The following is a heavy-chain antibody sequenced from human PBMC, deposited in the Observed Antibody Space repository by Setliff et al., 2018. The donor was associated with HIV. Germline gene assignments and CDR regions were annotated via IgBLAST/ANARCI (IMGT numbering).Heavy chain of an antibody. CDR1: GGSISSGSYP. J-gene: IGHJ6*03. CDR2: IYSSGST. D-gene: IGHD6-13*01. CDR3: ARGTTGYSTIWYRNGLTYYYYMDV. Sequence: NPSETLSLTCTVSGGSISSGSYPWSWIRQPAGKGLEWIGRIYSSGSTNYNPSLKSRVTISLDTSKNQFSLRLNSVTAADTAVFYCARGTTGYSTIWYRNGLTYYYYMDVWGKGTEVTVSS. V-gene: IGHV4-61*02.